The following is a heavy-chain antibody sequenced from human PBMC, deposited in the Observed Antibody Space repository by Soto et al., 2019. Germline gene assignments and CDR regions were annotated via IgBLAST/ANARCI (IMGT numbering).Heavy chain of an antibody. CDR1: DDSSSSYK. J-gene: IGHJ6*02. CDR2: IDSNGGT. CDR3: VREGFGRLHGLVDV. D-gene: IGHD3-10*01. Sequence: QVQLQESGPGLVKPSETLSLTCTVSDDSSSSYKWSWIRQPPGRRLEWIGYIDSNGGTSYNPSLQSRVTISIDTSTKQCSLKLSSVTAAATAVYYCVREGFGRLHGLVDVWGQGTTVTVSS. V-gene: IGHV4-4*08.